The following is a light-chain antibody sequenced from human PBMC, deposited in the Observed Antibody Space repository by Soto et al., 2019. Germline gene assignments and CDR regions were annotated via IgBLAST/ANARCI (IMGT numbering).Light chain of an antibody. CDR1: SSNIGAGYD. J-gene: IGLJ2*01. CDR2: GNS. V-gene: IGLV1-40*01. CDR3: QSYDSSLSAV. Sequence: QSVLTQPPSVSGAPGQRVTISCTGSSSNIGAGYDVHWYQQLPGTAPKLLIYGNSNRPSGVPDRFSGSKSGTSASPAITGLQAEDEADYYCQSYDSSLSAVFGGGTKLTVL.